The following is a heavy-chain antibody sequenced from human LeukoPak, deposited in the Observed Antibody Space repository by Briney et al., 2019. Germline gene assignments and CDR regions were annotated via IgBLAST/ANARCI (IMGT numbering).Heavy chain of an antibody. V-gene: IGHV3-48*03. CDR2: ISSSGTGI. CDR1: GFTFSSYE. Sequence: PGGSLRLSCAASGFTFSSYEMSWVRQAPGKGLEWVAYISSSGTGIYCADSVKGRFTISRDNAKNSLYLQMNSLRAEDTAVYYCATLSSTWGQGTLVTVSS. CDR3: ATLSST. D-gene: IGHD2-2*01. J-gene: IGHJ5*02.